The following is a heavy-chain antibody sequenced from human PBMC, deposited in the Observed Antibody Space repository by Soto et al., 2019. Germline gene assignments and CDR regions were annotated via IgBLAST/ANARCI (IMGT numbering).Heavy chain of an antibody. V-gene: IGHV3-49*04. Sequence: GSLRLSCTASGFTFGAYAVSWVRQAPGKGLEWVGFIRGKAYSGTTEYAASVKGRFVISRDDSKSIAYLQMNSLKTEDTGVYYCSRVTPYSYETSGYPHYWGQGTLVTVSS. CDR2: IRGKAYSGTT. J-gene: IGHJ4*02. D-gene: IGHD3-22*01. CDR1: GFTFGAYA. CDR3: SRVTPYSYETSGYPHY.